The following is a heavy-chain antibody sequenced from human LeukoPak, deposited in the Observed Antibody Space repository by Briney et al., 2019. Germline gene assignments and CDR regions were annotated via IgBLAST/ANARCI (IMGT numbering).Heavy chain of an antibody. CDR2: IYYSGST. CDR1: GASIASHSW. V-gene: IGHV4-59*11. J-gene: IGHJ6*02. CDR3: ARVQTLYYYGMDV. Sequence: SETLSLTCAVSGASIASHSWWSWVRQPPGKGLEWIGYIYYSGSTNYNPSLKSRVTISVDTSKNQFSLKLSSVTAADTAVYYCARVQTLYYYGMDVWGQGTTVTVSS.